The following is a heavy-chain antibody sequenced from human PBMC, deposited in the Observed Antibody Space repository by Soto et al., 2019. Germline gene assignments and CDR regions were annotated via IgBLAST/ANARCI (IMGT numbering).Heavy chain of an antibody. CDR3: AREDYGGRPGY. V-gene: IGHV1-8*01. D-gene: IGHD4-17*01. CDR1: GYTFTSYD. Sequence: QVQLVQSGAEVKKPGASVKVSCKASGYTFTSYDISWVRQATGQGLEWMGWMNPNSGNTGYEQKFQGRVTMTRNTSISTAYMELRSLRSEDTAMYYCAREDYGGRPGYWGQGTLVTVSS. CDR2: MNPNSGNT. J-gene: IGHJ4*02.